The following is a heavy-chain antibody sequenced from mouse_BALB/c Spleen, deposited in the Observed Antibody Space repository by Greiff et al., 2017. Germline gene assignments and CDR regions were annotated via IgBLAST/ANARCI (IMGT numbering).Heavy chain of an antibody. CDR2: IDPENGDT. CDR3: NAPSLLRPLYAMDY. V-gene: IGHV14-4*02. J-gene: IGHJ4*01. CDR1: GFNIKDYY. D-gene: IGHD1-2*01. Sequence: VQLQQSGAELARSGASVKLSCTASGFNIKDYYMHWVKQRPEQGLEWIGWIDPENGDTEYAPKFQGKATMTADTSSNTAYLQLSSLTSEDTAVYYCNAPSLLRPLYAMDYWGQGTSVTVSS.